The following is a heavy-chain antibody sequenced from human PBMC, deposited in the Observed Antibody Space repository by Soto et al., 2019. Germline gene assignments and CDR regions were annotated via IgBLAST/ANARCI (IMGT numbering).Heavy chain of an antibody. Sequence: GESLKISCKGSGYSFTSYWIGWVRQMPGKGLEWMGIIYPGDSDTRYSPSFQGQVTISADKSISTAYLQWSSLKASDTAMYYCARNRDYSNTNSPFYGMDVWGQGTTLTVSS. J-gene: IGHJ6*02. V-gene: IGHV5-51*01. CDR1: GYSFTSYW. D-gene: IGHD4-4*01. CDR2: IYPGDSDT. CDR3: ARNRDYSNTNSPFYGMDV.